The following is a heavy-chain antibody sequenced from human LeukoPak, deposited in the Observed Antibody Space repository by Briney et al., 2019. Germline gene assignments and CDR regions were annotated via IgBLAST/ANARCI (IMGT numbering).Heavy chain of an antibody. CDR2: IIPILGIA. J-gene: IGHJ6*02. V-gene: IGHV1-69*04. D-gene: IGHD4-23*01. Sequence: SVKVSCKASGGTFSSYAISWVLQAPGQGLEWMGRIIPILGIANYAQKFQGRVTITADKSTSTAYMELSSLRSEDTAVYYCASAPHGGNTYYYYGMDVWGQGTTVTVSS. CDR3: ASAPHGGNTYYYYGMDV. CDR1: GGTFSSYA.